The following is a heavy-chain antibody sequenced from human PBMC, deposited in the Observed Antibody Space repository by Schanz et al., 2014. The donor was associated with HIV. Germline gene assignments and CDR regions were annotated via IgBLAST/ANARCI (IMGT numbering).Heavy chain of an antibody. CDR1: GGTFSSHA. D-gene: IGHD3-10*01. CDR2: IIPVFGTA. J-gene: IGHJ6*02. V-gene: IGHV1-69*06. Sequence: QVQLVQSGAEVKKPGSSVKVSCKASGGTFSSHAISWVRQAPGQGLEWMGGIIPVFGTANYAQTFQGRVMVTADKSTSTAYMELSSLRSEDTAVYYCARAWYHYGSGSYYRNYGMDVWGQGTTVTVSS. CDR3: ARAWYHYGSGSYYRNYGMDV.